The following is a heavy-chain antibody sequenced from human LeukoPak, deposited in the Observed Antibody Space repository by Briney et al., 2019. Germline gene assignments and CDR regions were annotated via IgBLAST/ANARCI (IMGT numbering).Heavy chain of an antibody. V-gene: IGHV1-2*02. CDR3: FILAKINGGDSFDS. CDR2: MNPKSGAT. Sequence: ASVKVSCKASGYTFTGYYMHWVRQAPGQGLEWMGWMNPKSGATDYAQKFQGSITMTRNTATSTAYMELSSLRSEDTAVYYCFILAKINGGDSFDSWGQGTLVTVSS. D-gene: IGHD5-12*01. CDR1: GYTFTGYY. J-gene: IGHJ4*02.